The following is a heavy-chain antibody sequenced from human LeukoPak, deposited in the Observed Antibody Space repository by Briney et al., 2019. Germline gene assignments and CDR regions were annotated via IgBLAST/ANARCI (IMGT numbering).Heavy chain of an antibody. D-gene: IGHD2-2*02. Sequence: SVKVSCKASGGTFSSYAISWVRQAPGQGLEWMGGIIPIFGTANYAQKFQGRVTITADESTSTAYMELSSLRSEDTAVYYCASGVVPAAIGLYYFDYWGQGTLVTVSS. J-gene: IGHJ4*02. CDR1: GGTFSSYA. V-gene: IGHV1-69*13. CDR2: IIPIFGTA. CDR3: ASGVVPAAIGLYYFDY.